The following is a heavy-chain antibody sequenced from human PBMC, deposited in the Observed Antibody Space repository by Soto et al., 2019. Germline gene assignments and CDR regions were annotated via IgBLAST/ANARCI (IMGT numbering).Heavy chain of an antibody. CDR1: GFTFTSSA. V-gene: IGHV1-58*01. CDR3: AAEKDAYSSSWNDY. D-gene: IGHD6-13*01. Sequence: GASVKVSCKASGFTFTSSAVQWVRQARGQRLEWIGWIVVGSGNTNYAQKFQERVTITRDMSTSTAYMELSSLRSEDTAVYYCAAEKDAYSSSWNDYWGQGTLVTVSS. CDR2: IVVGSGNT. J-gene: IGHJ4*02.